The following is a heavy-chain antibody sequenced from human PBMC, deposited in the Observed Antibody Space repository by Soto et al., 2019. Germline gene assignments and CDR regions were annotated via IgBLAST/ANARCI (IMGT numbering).Heavy chain of an antibody. CDR1: GYTFSSYD. J-gene: IGHJ5*01. CDR2: MSTSNGNT. V-gene: IGHV1-18*01. Sequence: QGQLVQSGAEVKKPGASVKVSCKASGYTFSSYDISWVRQAPGQGLEWMGWMSTSNGNTNYAQKLQGRVTMTTDTSTSAANMELRSLRPAYTAVYFCARDRNWVNSWGQGTLVTVS. CDR3: ARDRNWVNS.